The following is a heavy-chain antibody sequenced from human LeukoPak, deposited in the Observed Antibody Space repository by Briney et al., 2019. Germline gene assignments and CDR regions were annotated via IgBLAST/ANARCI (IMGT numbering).Heavy chain of an antibody. D-gene: IGHD1-26*01. V-gene: IGHV1-18*01. Sequence: ASVKLSCKASCSTFTSYGISWVRHAPAQGLEWMGWISAYNGNTNYAQKLQRRVTMTTDTPTSTAYLELRSLRSDDTAVYYCATGGSYYHPWFDPWGQGTLVTVSS. CDR3: ATGGSYYHPWFDP. CDR1: CSTFTSYG. CDR2: ISAYNGNT. J-gene: IGHJ5*02.